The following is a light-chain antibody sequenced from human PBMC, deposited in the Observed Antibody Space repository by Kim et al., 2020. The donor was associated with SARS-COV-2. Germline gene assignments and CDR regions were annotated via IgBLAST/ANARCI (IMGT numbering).Light chain of an antibody. J-gene: IGKJ1*01. V-gene: IGKV1-39*01. CDR2: AAS. CDR3: QQSYSTPRT. CDR1: QTISSY. Sequence: ASVGDRVTIPCRASQTISSYLNWYQQRPGKAPKLLIQAASSLQSGVPSRFSGSGSGTDFTLTISSLQPEDFAIYYCQQSYSTPRTFGQGTKVDIK.